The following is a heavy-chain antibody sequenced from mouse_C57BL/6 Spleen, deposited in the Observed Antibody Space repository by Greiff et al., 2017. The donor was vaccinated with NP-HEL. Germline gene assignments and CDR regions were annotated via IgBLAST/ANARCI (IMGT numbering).Heavy chain of an antibody. Sequence: EVHLVESGGGLVQPGGSLKLSCAASGFTFSDYYMYWVRQTPEKRLEWVAYISNGGGSTYYPDTVKGRFTISRDNAKNTLYLQMSRLKSEDTAMYYCARRWLLPYWYFDVWGTGTTVTVSS. D-gene: IGHD2-3*01. CDR1: GFTFSDYY. CDR3: ARRWLLPYWYFDV. V-gene: IGHV5-12*01. J-gene: IGHJ1*03. CDR2: ISNGGGST.